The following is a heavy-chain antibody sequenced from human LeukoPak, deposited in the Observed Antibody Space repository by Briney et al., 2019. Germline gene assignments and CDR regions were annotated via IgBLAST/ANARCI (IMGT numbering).Heavy chain of an antibody. V-gene: IGHV4-38-2*01. CDR1: GYSISSGYC. CDR3: ASLRNWNYGH. Sequence: PSETLSLTCAVSGYSISSGYCWGWIRQPPGKGLEWIGSIYHSGSTYYNPSLKSRVTISVDTSKNQFSLKLSSVTAADTAVYYCASLRNWNYGHWGQGTLVTVSS. D-gene: IGHD1-7*01. J-gene: IGHJ4*02. CDR2: IYHSGST.